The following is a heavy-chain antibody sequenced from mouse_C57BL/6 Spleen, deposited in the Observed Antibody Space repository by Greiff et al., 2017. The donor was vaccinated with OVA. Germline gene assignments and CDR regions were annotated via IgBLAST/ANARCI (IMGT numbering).Heavy chain of an antibody. V-gene: IGHV5-16*01. CDR2: INYDGSST. D-gene: IGHD1-1*01. J-gene: IGHJ4*01. Sequence: EVQLVESEGGLVQPGSSMKLSCTASGFTFSDYYMAWVRQVPEKGLEWVANINYDGSSTYYLDSLKSRFIISRDNAKNILYLQMSSLKSEDTATYYCARGGYYYGSSGYAMDDWGQGTSGTVSS. CDR3: ARGGYYYGSSGYAMDD. CDR1: GFTFSDYY.